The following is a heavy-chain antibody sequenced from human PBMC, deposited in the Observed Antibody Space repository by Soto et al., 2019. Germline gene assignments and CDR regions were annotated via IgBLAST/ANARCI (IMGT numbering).Heavy chain of an antibody. D-gene: IGHD3-22*01. CDR3: TTAYYDSSGYYNFDY. J-gene: IGHJ4*02. Sequence: PGGSLRLSCAASGFTFSNAWMNWVRQAPGKGLEWVGRIKSKTDGGTTDYAAPVKGRFTISRDDSKNTLYLQMNSLKTEDTAVYYCTTAYYDSSGYYNFDYWGQGTLVTVSS. V-gene: IGHV3-15*07. CDR2: IKSKTDGGTT. CDR1: GFTFSNAW.